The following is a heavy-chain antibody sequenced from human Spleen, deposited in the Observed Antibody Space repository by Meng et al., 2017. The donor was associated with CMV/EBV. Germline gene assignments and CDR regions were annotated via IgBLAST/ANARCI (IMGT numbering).Heavy chain of an antibody. CDR1: GFTFNNYA. V-gene: IGHV3-30-3*02. J-gene: IGHJ6*02. CDR3: AKERSRILYYYYYYGMDV. D-gene: IGHD3-10*01. Sequence: GGSLRLSCAASGFTFNNYAMHWVRQAPGKGLEWVALISYDGSNKYYADSVKGRFTISRDNSKNTLYLQMNSLRAADTAVYYCAKERSRILYYYYYYGMDVWGQGTTVTVSS. CDR2: ISYDGSNK.